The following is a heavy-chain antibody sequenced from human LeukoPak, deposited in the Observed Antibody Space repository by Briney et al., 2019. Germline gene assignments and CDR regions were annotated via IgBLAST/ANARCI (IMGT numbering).Heavy chain of an antibody. CDR3: ARDPASSSWYPYNWFDP. CDR2: IIAYNGNT. J-gene: IGHJ5*02. CDR1: GYTFTSYG. V-gene: IGHV1-18*01. Sequence: ASVKVSCKASGYTFTSYGISWVRQAPGQGLEWMGWIIAYNGNTNYAQKLQGRVTMTTDTSTSTAYMELRSLRSDDTAVYYCARDPASSSWYPYNWFDPWGQGTLVTVSS. D-gene: IGHD6-13*01.